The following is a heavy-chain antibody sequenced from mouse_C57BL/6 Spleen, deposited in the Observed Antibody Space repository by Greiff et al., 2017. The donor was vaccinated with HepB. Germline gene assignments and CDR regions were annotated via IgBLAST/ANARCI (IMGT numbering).Heavy chain of an antibody. V-gene: IGHV1-19*01. D-gene: IGHD1-1*01. Sequence: VQLQQSGPVLVKPGASVKMSCKASGYTFTDYYMNWVKQSHGKGLEWIGVINPYNGGTSYNQKFKGKATLTVDKSSSTAYMELNSLTSEDSAVYYCARNHYGSSYGYFDVWGTGTTVTVSS. CDR3: ARNHYGSSYGYFDV. CDR2: INPYNGGT. CDR1: GYTFTDYY. J-gene: IGHJ1*03.